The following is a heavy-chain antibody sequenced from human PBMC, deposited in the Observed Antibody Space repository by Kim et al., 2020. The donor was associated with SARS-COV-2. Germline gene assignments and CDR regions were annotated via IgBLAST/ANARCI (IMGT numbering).Heavy chain of an antibody. CDR3: ARQRTVDGAYYFDQ. CDR2: IKDGSAK. Sequence: GGSLRLSCTASGISFSNYWINWVRQGPGKGLEWVANIKDGSAKNYVDSVKGRFTISGDIAKTSVFLQMNSLSAEDTAVYFCARQRTVDGAYYFDQWGQGSLVTVSS. D-gene: IGHD1-26*01. CDR1: GISFSNYW. V-gene: IGHV3-7*01. J-gene: IGHJ4*02.